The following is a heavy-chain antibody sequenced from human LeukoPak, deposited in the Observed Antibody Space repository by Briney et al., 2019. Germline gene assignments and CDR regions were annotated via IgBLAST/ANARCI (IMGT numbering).Heavy chain of an antibody. J-gene: IGHJ4*02. Sequence: GGSLRLSCAASGFSFNTYTMNWVRQAPGKGLEWISSIGRTSIDKYYADSVRGRFTISRDNAENSLYVQMTGLGAEDTAVYYCVGGDSLGYWGKGPLFTVS. V-gene: IGHV3-21*01. CDR1: GFSFNTYT. CDR2: IGRTSIDK. D-gene: IGHD6-13*01. CDR3: VGGDSLGY.